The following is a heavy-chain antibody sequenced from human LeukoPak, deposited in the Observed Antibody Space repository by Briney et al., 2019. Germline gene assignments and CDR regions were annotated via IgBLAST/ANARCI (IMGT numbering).Heavy chain of an antibody. Sequence: GGSLRLSCAASGFTFSSYSMNWVRQAPGKGLEWVSSISMSSSYIKYADSVKGRFTISRDNAKNALYLQISSLRAEDTAVYYCARDPASDAFDIWGQGTVVTVSS. CDR2: ISMSSSYI. CDR1: GFTFSSYS. CDR3: ARDPASDAFDI. J-gene: IGHJ3*02. V-gene: IGHV3-21*01.